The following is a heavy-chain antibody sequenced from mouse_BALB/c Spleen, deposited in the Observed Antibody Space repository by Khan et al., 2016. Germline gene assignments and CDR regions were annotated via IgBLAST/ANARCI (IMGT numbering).Heavy chain of an antibody. D-gene: IGHD2-1*01. Sequence: QIQLVQSGPELKKPGETVKISCKASGYTFTNYGMNWVKQAPGKGLKWMGWINTYTGESTYADDFKGRFAFSLETSASTAYLQINNLKNEDTATYFCASGGNYEDYFDYWGQGTTLTVSS. CDR3: ASGGNYEDYFDY. CDR2: INTYTGES. J-gene: IGHJ2*01. V-gene: IGHV9-3-1*01. CDR1: GYTFTNYG.